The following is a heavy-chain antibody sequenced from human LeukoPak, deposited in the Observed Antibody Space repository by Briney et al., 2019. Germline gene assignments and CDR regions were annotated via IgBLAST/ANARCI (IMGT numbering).Heavy chain of an antibody. Sequence: GASVKVSCKASGYTFTSYDINWVRQATGQGLEWMGWMNPNSGNTGYAQKFQGRVTMTRNTSISTAYMELSSLRSEDTAVYYCARAYYDYVWRAPGFDYWGQGTLVTVSS. V-gene: IGHV1-8*01. CDR1: GYTFTSYD. CDR3: ARAYYDYVWRAPGFDY. D-gene: IGHD3-16*01. J-gene: IGHJ4*02. CDR2: MNPNSGNT.